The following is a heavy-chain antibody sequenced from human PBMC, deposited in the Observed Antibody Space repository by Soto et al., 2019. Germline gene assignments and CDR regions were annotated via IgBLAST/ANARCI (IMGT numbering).Heavy chain of an antibody. CDR3: ARVGEIDIVTGSLDL. CDR1: GYTFSSDG. CDR2: INPYNGNT. V-gene: IGHV1-18*01. J-gene: IGHJ4*02. D-gene: IGHD3-9*01. Sequence: QIQLVQSGTEVTKPGASVKVSCMAYGYTFSSDGITWVRQAPGQGLEWMGWINPYNGNTNYAQNLQGRVTMTTDTSTSTAYIELRSLRCDDTAVYYCARVGEIDIVTGSLDLWGQGTLVTVSS.